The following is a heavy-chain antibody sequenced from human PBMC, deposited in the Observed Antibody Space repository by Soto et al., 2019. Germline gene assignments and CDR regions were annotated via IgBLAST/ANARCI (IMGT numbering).Heavy chain of an antibody. Sequence: EVQLVESGGGLVQPGRSLRLSCAASGFTFDDYAMHWVRQAPGKGLAWVSGISWNSGSIGYADSVKGRFTISRDNAKNSLYLQMNSLRAEDTALYYCAKIAAAGIDYWGQGTLVTVSS. CDR1: GFTFDDYA. CDR3: AKIAAAGIDY. CDR2: ISWNSGSI. J-gene: IGHJ4*02. D-gene: IGHD6-13*01. V-gene: IGHV3-9*01.